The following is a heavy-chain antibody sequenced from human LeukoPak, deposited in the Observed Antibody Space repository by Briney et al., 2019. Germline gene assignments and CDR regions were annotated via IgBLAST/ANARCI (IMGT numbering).Heavy chain of an antibody. Sequence: SETLSLTCAVYGGSLSGYYWSWIRQPPGKGLEWIGEINHSGSTNYNPSLKSRVTISVDTSKNQFSLKLSSVTAADTAVYYCARGNPGYSSSWTSLYNWFDPWGQGTLVTVSS. D-gene: IGHD6-13*01. CDR3: ARGNPGYSSSWTSLYNWFDP. V-gene: IGHV4-34*01. J-gene: IGHJ5*02. CDR2: INHSGST. CDR1: GGSLSGYY.